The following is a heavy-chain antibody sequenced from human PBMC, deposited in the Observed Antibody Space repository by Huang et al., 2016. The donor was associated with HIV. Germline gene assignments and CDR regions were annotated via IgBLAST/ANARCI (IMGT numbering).Heavy chain of an antibody. V-gene: IGHV4-39*01. CDR1: GDFISSTNYY. D-gene: IGHD6-13*01. Sequence: QLQLQESGPGQVKPSETLSLTCTVSGDFISSTNYYWGWIRQSPGKGLEWVGSVYQGGSTNYHPSLKSRFTLSVDTSRNQCSLRLNSVTAADTAVYYCASQHIGAAATWFWGRGTQVAVSS. CDR3: ASQHIGAAATWF. CDR2: VYQGGST. J-gene: IGHJ4*02.